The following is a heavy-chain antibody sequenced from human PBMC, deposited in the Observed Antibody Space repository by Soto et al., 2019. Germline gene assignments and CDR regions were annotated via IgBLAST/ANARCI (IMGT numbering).Heavy chain of an antibody. J-gene: IGHJ4*02. CDR1: GGSISSGGYY. CDR3: ASLTAYCGGDCHIS. CDR2: INYSGST. D-gene: IGHD2-21*02. V-gene: IGHV4-31*03. Sequence: QVQLQESGPGLVKPSQTLSLTCTVSGGSISSGGYYWSWIRQHPGKDLEWIGYINYSGSTYYNPSLKSRVTISVDTSKNQFSLKRSSVTAAATAVYCWASLTAYCGGDCHISWGQGTLVTVSS.